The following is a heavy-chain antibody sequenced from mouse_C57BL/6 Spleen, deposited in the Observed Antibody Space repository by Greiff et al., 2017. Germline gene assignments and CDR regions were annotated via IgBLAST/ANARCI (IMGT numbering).Heavy chain of an antibody. CDR2: ISSGSSTI. J-gene: IGHJ1*03. Sequence: EVKLVESGGGLVKPGGSLKLSCAASGFTFSDYGMHWVRQAPEKGLEWVAYISSGSSTIYYADTVKGRFTISRDNAKNTLFLQMTSLRSEDTAMYYCARAFYWYFDVWGTGTTVTVSS. CDR1: GFTFSDYG. CDR3: ARAFYWYFDV. V-gene: IGHV5-17*01.